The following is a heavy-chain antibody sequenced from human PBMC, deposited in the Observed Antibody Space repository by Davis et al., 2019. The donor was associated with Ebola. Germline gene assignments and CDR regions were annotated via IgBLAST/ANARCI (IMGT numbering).Heavy chain of an antibody. V-gene: IGHV3-30-3*01. D-gene: IGHD3-9*01. J-gene: IGHJ4*02. CDR1: GFTFSNFA. Sequence: GESLKISCAASGFTFSNFAMNWVRQAPGKGLEWVAVISYDGSNEYYADSVKGRFTISRDNSKNTLYLQMNSLRAEDTAVYYCAKGGYFDSLEIDSWGQGTLVTVSS. CDR2: ISYDGSNE. CDR3: AKGGYFDSLEIDS.